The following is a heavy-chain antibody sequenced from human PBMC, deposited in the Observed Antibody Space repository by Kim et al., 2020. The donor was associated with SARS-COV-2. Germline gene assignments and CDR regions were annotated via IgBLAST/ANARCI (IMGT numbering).Heavy chain of an antibody. CDR1: GYSFTSYW. CDR3: ARHIIAAAGISSWDYYGMDV. D-gene: IGHD6-13*01. J-gene: IGHJ6*02. CDR2: IDPSDSYT. Sequence: GESLKISCKGSGYSFTSYWISWVRQMPGKGLEWMGRIDPSDSYTNYSPSFQGHVTISADKSISTAYLQWSSLKASDTAMYYCARHIIAAAGISSWDYYGMDVWGQGTTVTVSS. V-gene: IGHV5-10-1*01.